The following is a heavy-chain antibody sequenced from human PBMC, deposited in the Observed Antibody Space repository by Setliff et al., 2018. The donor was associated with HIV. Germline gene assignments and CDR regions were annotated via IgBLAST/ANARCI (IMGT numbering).Heavy chain of an antibody. CDR2: INHSGNT. Sequence: SETLSLTCVVYGGSFSDYYWSWIRQPPGKGLEWIGEINHSGNTTYNPSLKSRVTMSVDTTKNQFSLKLNTATAADTATYYCLLDVPLILRTSPPLWGQGTPVTVSS. CDR1: GGSFSDYY. D-gene: IGHD1-7*01. CDR3: LLDVPLILRTSPPL. J-gene: IGHJ4*02. V-gene: IGHV4-34*01.